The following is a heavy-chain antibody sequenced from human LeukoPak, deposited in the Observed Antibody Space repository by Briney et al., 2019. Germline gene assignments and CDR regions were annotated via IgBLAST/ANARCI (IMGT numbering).Heavy chain of an antibody. CDR3: AKTGNNNEGSFDF. CDR1: GLTFSSYA. D-gene: IGHD1/OR15-1a*01. Sequence: PGGSLRLSCAPSGLTFSSYAMSWVRQAPGKGLEWVSAISGSGAATYYADSVKVRFTISRDNSKNTLYLQMNSLRAEDTAIYYCAKTGNNNEGSFDFWGQGTLATVSS. J-gene: IGHJ4*02. CDR2: ISGSGAAT. V-gene: IGHV3-23*01.